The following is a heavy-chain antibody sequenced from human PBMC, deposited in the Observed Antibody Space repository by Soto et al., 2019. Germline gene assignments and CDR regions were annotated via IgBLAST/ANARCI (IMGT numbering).Heavy chain of an antibody. V-gene: IGHV2-5*02. Sequence: QITVKESGLTLVKPTQTLTLTCTFSGFSLSTNGMGVGWIRQSPGKALEWLALIYWDDDKRYSPSLRSRLTSTQDTSKNQVDLTRTTMDPVDTTTYYCARLTRGVYDLDRLWEKFDYWGQGTVVTVSS. CDR2: IYWDDDK. CDR1: GFSLSTNGMG. CDR3: ARLTRGVYDLDRLWEKFDY. D-gene: IGHD5-12*01. J-gene: IGHJ4*02.